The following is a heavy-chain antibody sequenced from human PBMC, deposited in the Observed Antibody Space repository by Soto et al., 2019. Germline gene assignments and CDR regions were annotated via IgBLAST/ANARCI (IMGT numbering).Heavy chain of an antibody. CDR1: GFTFSSYA. CDR2: VDSSHNT. D-gene: IGHD2-15*01. Sequence: QSGGSLRLSCQASGFTFSSYAMSWVRQAPGKGLEWVALVDSSHNTFYPDSVKGRFTVSRDNSRTTLYRQMNSLRAEDTALYYCAKWLRGGSYYWDFGGQGTMVTSPQ. CDR3: AKWLRGGSYYWDF. J-gene: IGHJ4*02. V-gene: IGHV3-23*01.